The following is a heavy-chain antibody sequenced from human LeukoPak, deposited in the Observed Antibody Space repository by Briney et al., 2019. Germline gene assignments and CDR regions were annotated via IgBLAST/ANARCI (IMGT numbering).Heavy chain of an antibody. V-gene: IGHV3-7*01. J-gene: IGHJ6*03. CDR3: AREAGSSWYAGGNGYYYYYMDV. CDR2: IKQDGSEK. D-gene: IGHD6-13*01. Sequence: PGGSLRLSCAASGFTFSSYWMSWVRQAPGKGLEWVANIKQDGSEKYYVDSVKGRFTISRDNAKNSLYLQMNSLRAEDTAVYYCAREAGSSWYAGGNGYYYYYMDVWGKGTTVTVSS. CDR1: GFTFSSYW.